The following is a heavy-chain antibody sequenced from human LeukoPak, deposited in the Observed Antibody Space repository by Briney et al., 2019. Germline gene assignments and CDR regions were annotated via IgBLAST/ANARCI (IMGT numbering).Heavy chain of an antibody. Sequence: SETLSLTCAVSGGAFSNYFWTWIRQPPGKGLEWIAEINDIRSTNSNSSLRSRVAISLDTSKNQFSLRLTSVTAADTAVYYCARGQYCSTTTCYSARRYFDFWGQGTLVTVSS. J-gene: IGHJ4*02. CDR1: GGAFSNYF. CDR2: INDIRST. CDR3: ARGQYCSTTTCYSARRYFDF. D-gene: IGHD2-2*01. V-gene: IGHV4-34*01.